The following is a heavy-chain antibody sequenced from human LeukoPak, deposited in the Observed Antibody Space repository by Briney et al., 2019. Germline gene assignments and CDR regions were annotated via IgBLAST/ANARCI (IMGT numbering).Heavy chain of an antibody. CDR1: GGSFSGYY. J-gene: IGHJ6*02. D-gene: IGHD3-3*01. V-gene: IGHV4-34*01. Sequence: SETLSLTCAVYGGSFSGYYWSWIRQPPGKGLEWIGEINHSGSTNYNPSLKSRVTISVDTSKNQFSLKMSSVTAADTAVYYCARGLRNHKTNYGMDVWGQGTTVTVSS. CDR3: ARGLRNHKTNYGMDV. CDR2: INHSGST.